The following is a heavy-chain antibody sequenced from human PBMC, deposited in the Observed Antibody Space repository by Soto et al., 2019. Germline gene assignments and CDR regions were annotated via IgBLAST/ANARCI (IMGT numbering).Heavy chain of an antibody. CDR3: TTDWGDYDILTGYTYGMDV. V-gene: IGHV3-15*01. D-gene: IGHD3-9*01. Sequence: GGSLRLSCAASGFTFSNAWMSWVRQAPGKRLEWVGRIKSKTDGGTTDYAAPVKGRFTISRDDSKNTLYLQMNSLKTEDTAVYYCTTDWGDYDILTGYTYGMDVWGQGTTVTVSS. CDR1: GFTFSNAW. CDR2: IKSKTDGGTT. J-gene: IGHJ6*02.